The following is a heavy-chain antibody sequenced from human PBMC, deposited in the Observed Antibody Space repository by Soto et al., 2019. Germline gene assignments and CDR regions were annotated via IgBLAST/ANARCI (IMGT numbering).Heavy chain of an antibody. J-gene: IGHJ4*02. CDR3: ARQDLGGSSWYGFFDY. CDR1: GGSISSSSYY. D-gene: IGHD6-13*01. V-gene: IGHV4-39*01. CDR2: IYYSGST. Sequence: QLQLQESGPGLVKPSETLSLTCTVSGGSISSSSYYWGWIRQPPGKGLEWIGSIYYSGSTYYNPSLKRRVTISVDTSKNQFSLKLSSVTAADTAVYYCARQDLGGSSWYGFFDYWGQGTLVTVSS.